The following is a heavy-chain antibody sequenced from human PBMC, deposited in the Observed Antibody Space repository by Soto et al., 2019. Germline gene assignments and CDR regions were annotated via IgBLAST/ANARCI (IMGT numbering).Heavy chain of an antibody. CDR3: AKAQTQALYDSSGYYSFDY. J-gene: IGHJ4*02. D-gene: IGHD3-22*01. V-gene: IGHV3-23*01. CDR2: ISGSGGST. Sequence: GESLKISCAASGFTFSSYAMSWVRQAPGKGLEWVSAISGSGGSTYYADSVKGRFTISRDNSKNTLYLQMNSLRAEDTAVYYCAKAQTQALYDSSGYYSFDYWGQGTLVTVSS. CDR1: GFTFSSYA.